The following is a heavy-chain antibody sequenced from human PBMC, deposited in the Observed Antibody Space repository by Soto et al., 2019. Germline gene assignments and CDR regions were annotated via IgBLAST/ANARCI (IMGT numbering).Heavy chain of an antibody. Sequence: GGSLRLSCAASGFTVSSNYMSWVRQAPGKGLEWVSVIYSGGSTYYADSVKGRFTISRDNSKNTLYLQMNSLRAEDTAVYYCARAGSGWSPITYYFDYWGQGTLVTVSS. J-gene: IGHJ4*02. D-gene: IGHD6-19*01. V-gene: IGHV3-53*01. CDR2: IYSGGST. CDR1: GFTVSSNY. CDR3: ARAGSGWSPITYYFDY.